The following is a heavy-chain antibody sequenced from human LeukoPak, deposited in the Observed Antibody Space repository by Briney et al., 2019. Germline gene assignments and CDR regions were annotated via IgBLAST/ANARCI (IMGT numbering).Heavy chain of an antibody. CDR3: AKANWVSNADAVW. V-gene: IGHV3-23*01. CDR1: GFSFSIYA. J-gene: IGHJ4*02. Sequence: RSGGSLRLFRAPSGFSFSIYAMSWARQAPARGPEWVSSNREGGETLHADSVKGRFTLSIDDSRNTVYLQLNNLRVEDTAIYYCAKANWVSNADAVWWGQGTQVTVSS. D-gene: IGHD1-1*01. CDR2: NREGGET.